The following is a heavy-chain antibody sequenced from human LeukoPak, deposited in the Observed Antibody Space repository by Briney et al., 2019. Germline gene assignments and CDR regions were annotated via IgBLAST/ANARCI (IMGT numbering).Heavy chain of an antibody. CDR1: GFTFSDHY. J-gene: IGHJ4*02. CDR2: TRNKVNSYTT. D-gene: IGHD4/OR15-4a*01. CDR3: ARSMYGEGRRIIDFDY. Sequence: PGGSLRLSCAASGFTFSDHYIDWVRQAPGKGLEWVARTRNKVNSYTTAYAASVTGRFTVTRDDSSNSVYLQMNSLKIEDTAVYYCARSMYGEGRRIIDFDYWGQGSLLTVSS. V-gene: IGHV3-72*01.